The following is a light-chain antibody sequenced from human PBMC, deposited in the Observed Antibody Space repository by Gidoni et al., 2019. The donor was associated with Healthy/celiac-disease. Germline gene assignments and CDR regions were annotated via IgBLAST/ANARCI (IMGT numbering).Light chain of an antibody. Sequence: DIVMTQSPLSLPVTPGEPASISCRPSQSLLHSNGYNYLDWYLQKPGQSPQLLIYLGSNRASGVPYRFSGSGSGTDFTLKISRVEAEDVGVDYCMQALQTALTFGGGTKVESK. CDR1: QSLLHSNGYNY. CDR2: LGS. V-gene: IGKV2-28*01. CDR3: MQALQTALT. J-gene: IGKJ4*01.